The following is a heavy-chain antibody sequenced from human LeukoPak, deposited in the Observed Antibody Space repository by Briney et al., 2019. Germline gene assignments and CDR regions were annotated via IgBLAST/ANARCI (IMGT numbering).Heavy chain of an antibody. J-gene: IGHJ4*02. CDR2: ISYSGGNT. CDR3: AKDQIFAEVLRSFY. Sequence: GGSLRLSCAASGFTFSNYAMSWVRQAPGKGLEWVSAISYSGGNTYYADSVKGRFTISSDHSKNTLYLQMNSLRAEDTAVYYCAKDQIFAEVLRSFYWGQGILVTVSS. V-gene: IGHV3-23*01. D-gene: IGHD3-3*01. CDR1: GFTFSNYA.